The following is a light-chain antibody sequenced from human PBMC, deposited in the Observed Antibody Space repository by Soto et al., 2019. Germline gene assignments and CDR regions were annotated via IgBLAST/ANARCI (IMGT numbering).Light chain of an antibody. Sequence: DIQMTQSPSSLSASVGDRVTITCRASQSISSYLNWYQQKPGKAPKLLIYAASSLQSGVPSRFSGSGSGTDFNLTISRLQPEDFATYYCQQSYSTPLTFGGGPKVEIK. CDR2: AAS. V-gene: IGKV1-39*01. CDR1: QSISSY. J-gene: IGKJ4*01. CDR3: QQSYSTPLT.